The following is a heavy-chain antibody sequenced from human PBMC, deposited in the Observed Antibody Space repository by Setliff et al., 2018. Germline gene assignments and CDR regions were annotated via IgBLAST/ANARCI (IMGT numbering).Heavy chain of an antibody. D-gene: IGHD3-10*01. Sequence: SETLSLTCTVSGDSITSGSVYWSWIRQPAGKGLEWIGRIFPTGTTNYNPDLKSRVTMSVDTSKKRFSLMLRSVTAADTAVYYCARRWNFGPYGSGIHDGFDMWGQGTMVTVSS. CDR3: ARRWNFGPYGSGIHDGFDM. V-gene: IGHV4-61*02. J-gene: IGHJ3*02. CDR2: IFPTGTT. CDR1: GDSITSGSVY.